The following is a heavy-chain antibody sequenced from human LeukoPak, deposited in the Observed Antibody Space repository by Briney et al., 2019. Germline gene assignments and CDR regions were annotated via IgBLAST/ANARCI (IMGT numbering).Heavy chain of an antibody. CDR1: GYTFTDYY. D-gene: IGHD2-2*01. CDR3: ARAKYEYCSSTSCYPGFDY. J-gene: IGHJ4*02. Sequence: ASVKVSCKASGYTFTDYYMHWVRQAPGQGLEWMGWINPNRGGTNYAQDFQGRVALTRDTSISTAYMELSRLTSDDTAVYYCARAKYEYCSSTSCYPGFDYWGQGTLVTVSS. CDR2: INPNRGGT. V-gene: IGHV1-2*02.